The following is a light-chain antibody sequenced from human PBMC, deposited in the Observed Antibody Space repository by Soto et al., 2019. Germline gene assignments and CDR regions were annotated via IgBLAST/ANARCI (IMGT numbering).Light chain of an antibody. CDR2: RAS. V-gene: IGKV3-15*01. J-gene: IGKJ5*01. Sequence: EIVLTQSPATLSVSPGERATLSCRASQSVGSLLAWYQQKPGQAPRLLIYRASSRDTGISGSFSGSGSGTEFTLTITSLQSEDFAVYYWQQYNEWPITFGQGTRLEIK. CDR3: QQYNEWPIT. CDR1: QSVGSL.